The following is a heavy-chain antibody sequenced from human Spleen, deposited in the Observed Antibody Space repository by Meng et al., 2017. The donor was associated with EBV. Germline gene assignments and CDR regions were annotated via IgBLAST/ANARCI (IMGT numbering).Heavy chain of an antibody. J-gene: IGHJ4*02. CDR2: INTNTGKP. CDR3: ARVLSSWYDIGY. V-gene: IGHV7-4-1*02. CDR1: GSTFTSYA. D-gene: IGHD3-9*01. Sequence: QLVPCAAELKKAGTPLQVSARAAGSTFTSYAMNWVRQAPGQGLEWMGWINTNTGKPTYGQCFTGRFVFSLDTSVSTTYLQINSLQAEDTAVYYCARVLSSWYDIGYWGQGTLVTVSS.